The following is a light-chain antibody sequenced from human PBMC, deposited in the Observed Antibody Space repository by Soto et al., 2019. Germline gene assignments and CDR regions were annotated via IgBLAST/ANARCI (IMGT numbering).Light chain of an antibody. Sequence: DMVMTQSPDSLAVSLGERATINCKSSQSVLYSSNNKNYLAWYQQKPGQPPKLLIYWASTRESGVPDRFSGSGSGTDFTLTISSLHAEDVAVYYCQQYYSPWTFGQGTKVEIK. CDR3: QQYYSPWT. CDR1: QSVLYSSNNKNY. J-gene: IGKJ1*01. CDR2: WAS. V-gene: IGKV4-1*01.